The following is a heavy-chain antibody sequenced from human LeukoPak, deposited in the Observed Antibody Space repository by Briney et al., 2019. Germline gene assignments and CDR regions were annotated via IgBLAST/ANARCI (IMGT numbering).Heavy chain of an antibody. D-gene: IGHD3-22*01. J-gene: IGHJ4*02. Sequence: PGGSLRLSCAASGFTFSSSEMNWVRQAPGKGLEWVSYISSSGSAIYYADSVKGRFTISRDNAKNSLFLQMNSLRAEDTAVYYCARDLSWNARVITTLGFDYWGQGTLVTVSS. CDR1: GFTFSSSE. V-gene: IGHV3-48*03. CDR3: ARDLSWNARVITTLGFDY. CDR2: ISSSGSAI.